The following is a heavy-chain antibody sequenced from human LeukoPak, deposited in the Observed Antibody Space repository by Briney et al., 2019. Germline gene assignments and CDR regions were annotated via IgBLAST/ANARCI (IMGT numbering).Heavy chain of an antibody. D-gene: IGHD1-26*01. V-gene: IGHV3-74*01. J-gene: IGHJ4*02. CDR3: AREAMGATMYHLDS. Sequence: PGGSLRLSCAASGFTFSSYWMLWVRQAPGKGLVWVSRINSDGSTISYVDSAKGRFTISRDNAKNTLYLQMNSLRGEDTAVYYCAREAMGATMYHLDSWGQGTLVTVSS. CDR2: INSDGSTI. CDR1: GFTFSSYW.